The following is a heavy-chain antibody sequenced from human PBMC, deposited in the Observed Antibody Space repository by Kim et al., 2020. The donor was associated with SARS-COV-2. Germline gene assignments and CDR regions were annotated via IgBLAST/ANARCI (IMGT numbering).Heavy chain of an antibody. CDR3: ARGPTVTTRYYYGMDD. CDR1: GGSFSGYY. V-gene: IGHV4-34*01. CDR2: INHSGST. Sequence: SETLSLTCAVYGGSFSGYYWSWIRQPPGKELEWIGEINHSGSTNYNPSLKSRVTISVDTSKNQFSLKLSSVTAADTAVYYCARGPTVTTRYYYGMDDRSQGTTVTVSS. J-gene: IGHJ6*02. D-gene: IGHD4-17*01.